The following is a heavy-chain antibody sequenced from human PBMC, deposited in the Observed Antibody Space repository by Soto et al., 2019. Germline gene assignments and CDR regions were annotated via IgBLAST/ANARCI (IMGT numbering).Heavy chain of an antibody. CDR2: FDPEDGET. CDR1: GYTLTELS. Sequence: ASVKVSCKVSGYTLTELSMHWVRQAPGKRLEWMGGFDPEDGETIYAQKFQGRVTMTEDTSTDTAYMELSSLRSEDTAVYYCATLLADCSSTSCYASLDVWGEGTTVTVSS. CDR3: ATLLADCSSTSCYASLDV. J-gene: IGHJ6*04. D-gene: IGHD2-2*01. V-gene: IGHV1-24*01.